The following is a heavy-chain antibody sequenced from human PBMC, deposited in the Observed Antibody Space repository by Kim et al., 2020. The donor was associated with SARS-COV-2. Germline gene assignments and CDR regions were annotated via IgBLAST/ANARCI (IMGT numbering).Heavy chain of an antibody. Sequence: GGSLRLSCSASRFTFSSFPMHWVRQAPGKGLVWVASILYNGSKKYYGDSVKGRFTISRDNFKSTLYLDMNNLKREDSGVYYCARGQWFGESYGVDVWGQG. J-gene: IGHJ6*02. CDR3: ARGQWFGESYGVDV. CDR2: ILYNGSKK. V-gene: IGHV3-30*02. D-gene: IGHD3-10*01. CDR1: RFTFSSFP.